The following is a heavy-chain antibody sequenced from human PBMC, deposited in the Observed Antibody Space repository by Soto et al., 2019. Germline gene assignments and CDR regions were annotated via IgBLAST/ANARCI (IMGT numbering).Heavy chain of an antibody. CDR3: ARGALEYAFDI. CDR1: GFTFSSYS. CDR2: ISSSSSYI. Sequence: GGSLRLSCAASGFTFSSYSMNWVRQAPGKGLEWVSSISSSSSYIYYADSVKGRFTISRDNAKNSLYLQMNSLRAEDTAVYYCARGALEYAFDIWGQGTMVTVSS. D-gene: IGHD3-3*01. V-gene: IGHV3-21*04. J-gene: IGHJ3*02.